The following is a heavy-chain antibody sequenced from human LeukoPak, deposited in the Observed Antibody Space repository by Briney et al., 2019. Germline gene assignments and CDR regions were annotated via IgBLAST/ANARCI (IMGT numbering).Heavy chain of an antibody. J-gene: IGHJ6*03. CDR2: IIPIFGTA. CDR1: GGTFSSYA. Sequence: ASVKVSCKASGGTFSSYAISWVRQAPGQGLEWMGGIIPIFGTANYAQKFQGRVTITADESTSTAYMELSSLRSEDTAVYYCARSRPPYYYGSGSDPQYYYYYMDVWGKGTTVTVSS. V-gene: IGHV1-69*13. CDR3: ARSRPPYYYGSGSDPQYYYYYMDV. D-gene: IGHD3-10*01.